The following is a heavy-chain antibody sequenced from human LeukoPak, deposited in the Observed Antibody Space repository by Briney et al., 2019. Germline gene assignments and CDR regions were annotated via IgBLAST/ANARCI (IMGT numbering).Heavy chain of an antibody. J-gene: IGHJ4*02. CDR1: GFKTFQNHL. Sequence: GGFLRLSCTKSGFKTFQNHLVHWVRQAPGKRPEWLSVIDWSGGSTYYADSLEGRFAVSSDHDKDSVHLQMNSLRTEATAFYYCLRVSRAFYDTWAFDHWGQASPATVSS. CDR3: LRVSRAFYDTWAFDH. CDR2: IDWSGGST. V-gene: IGHV3-43*01. D-gene: IGHD3-3*01.